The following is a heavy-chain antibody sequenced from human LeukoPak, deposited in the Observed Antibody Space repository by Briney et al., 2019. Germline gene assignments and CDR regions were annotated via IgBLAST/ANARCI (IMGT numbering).Heavy chain of an antibody. CDR1: GFTLSIYA. V-gene: IGHV3-23*01. J-gene: IGHJ3*02. D-gene: IGHD3-16*01. CDR3: AKGYHEADDYAFDI. CDR2: ISGSGGST. Sequence: PPGGSLRLSCAASGFTLSIYAMSGVRQSPGKGLEGVSAISGSGGSTYYADSVKGRFTISRDNSKNTLYLQMNSLRAEDTAVYYCAKGYHEADDYAFDIWGQGTMVTVSS.